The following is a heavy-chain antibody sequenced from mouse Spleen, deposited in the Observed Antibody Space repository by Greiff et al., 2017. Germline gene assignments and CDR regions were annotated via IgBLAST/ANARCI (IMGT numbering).Heavy chain of an antibody. V-gene: IGHV1-81*01. CDR2: IYPRSGNT. CDR3: ARSLLRSHYFDY. CDR1: GYTFTSYG. Sequence: QVQLKQSGAELARPGASVKLSCKASGYTFTSYGISWVKQRTGQGLEWIGEIYPRSGNTYYNEKFKGKATLTADKSSSTAYMELRSLTSEDSAVYFCARSLLRSHYFDYWGQGTTLTVSS. D-gene: IGHD1-1*01. J-gene: IGHJ2*01.